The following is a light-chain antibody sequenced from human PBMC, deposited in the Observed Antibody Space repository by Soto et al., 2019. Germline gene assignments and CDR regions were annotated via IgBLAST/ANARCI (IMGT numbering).Light chain of an antibody. J-gene: IGKJ4*01. CDR3: QQYGSSPLT. V-gene: IGKV3-20*01. Sequence: EIVLTQSRGTLSLSPGERATLSCGASRRVISSSLAWYRQRPGQAPRLLIFGASIRATGVPDRFSGSGSGTDFTLTISRLEPEDFAVYYCQQYGSSPLTFGGGTGVDIK. CDR2: GAS. CDR1: RRVISSS.